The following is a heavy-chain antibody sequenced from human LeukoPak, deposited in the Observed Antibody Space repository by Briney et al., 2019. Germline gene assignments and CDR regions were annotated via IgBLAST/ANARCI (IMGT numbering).Heavy chain of an antibody. D-gene: IGHD3-22*01. CDR3: ARWDYYDSSGYYQP. V-gene: IGHV1-2*02. CDR2: INPNSGGT. J-gene: IGHJ5*02. Sequence: ASVKVSCKASGYTFTGYYMHWVRQAPGQGLEWMGWINPNSGGTNYAQKFQGRVTMTRDTSISTAYVELSRLRSDDTAVYYCARWDYYDSSGYYQPWGQGTLVTVSS. CDR1: GYTFTGYY.